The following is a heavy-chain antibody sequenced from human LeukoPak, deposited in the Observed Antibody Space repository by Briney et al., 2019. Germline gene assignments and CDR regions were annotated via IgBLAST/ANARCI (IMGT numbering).Heavy chain of an antibody. CDR1: GFTFSSYW. CDR2: IKQDGSEK. V-gene: IGHV3-7*01. J-gene: IGHJ3*02. Sequence: GGSLRLSCAASGFTFSSYWMSWVRQAPGKGLEWVANIKQDGSEKYYVDSVKGRFTISRDNAKNTLYLQMNSLRAEDTAVYYCARDRTSSAFDIWGQGTMVTVSS. D-gene: IGHD6-6*01. CDR3: ARDRTSSAFDI.